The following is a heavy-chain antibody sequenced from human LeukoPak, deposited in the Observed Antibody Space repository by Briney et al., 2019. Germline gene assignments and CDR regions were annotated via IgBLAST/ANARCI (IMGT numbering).Heavy chain of an antibody. V-gene: IGHV1-18*04. CDR3: ARDVGGHIVVVLAAPSWFDP. D-gene: IGHD2-2*01. CDR2: ISAYNGNT. J-gene: IGHJ5*02. Sequence: ASVKVSCKASGYTFTDYYMHWVRQAPGQGLEWMGWISAYNGNTNYAQKLQGRVTMTTDTSTSTAYMELRSLRSDDTAVYYCARDVGGHIVVVLAAPSWFDPWGQGTLVTVSS. CDR1: GYTFTDYY.